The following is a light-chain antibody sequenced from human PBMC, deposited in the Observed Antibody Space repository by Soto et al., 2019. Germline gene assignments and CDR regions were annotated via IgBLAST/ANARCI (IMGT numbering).Light chain of an antibody. V-gene: IGKV3-20*01. CDR2: GAS. Sequence: EIVLTQSPDTLSLSPGERATLSCRASQSVSSSYLAWYQQKPGQAPTLLIYGASGRATGIPDRFSGSGSGTDFTLTISRLEPEDFAVYYCQQYGRSPLTFGGGTKVEIK. J-gene: IGKJ4*01. CDR3: QQYGRSPLT. CDR1: QSVSSSY.